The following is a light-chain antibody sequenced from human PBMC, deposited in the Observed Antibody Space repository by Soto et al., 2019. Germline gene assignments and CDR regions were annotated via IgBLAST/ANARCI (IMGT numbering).Light chain of an antibody. CDR3: QTWGTGPVV. CDR1: SGHSSYA. J-gene: IGLJ2*01. Sequence: QDVVTQSPSASASLGASVKLTCTLSSGHSSYAIAWHQQQPEKGPRYLMKLNSDGSHNKGDGIPDRFSGSSSGAERYLTISSLQSEDEADYYCQTWGTGPVVFGGGTKLTVL. CDR2: LNSDGSH. V-gene: IGLV4-69*01.